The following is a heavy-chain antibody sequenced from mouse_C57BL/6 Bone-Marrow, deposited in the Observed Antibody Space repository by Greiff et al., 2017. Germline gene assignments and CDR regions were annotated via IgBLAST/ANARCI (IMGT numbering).Heavy chain of an antibody. CDR3: ARYYDEDWFAY. CDR2: IDPSDSYT. D-gene: IGHD2-4*01. J-gene: IGHJ3*01. Sequence: VQLQQPGAELVKPGASVKLSCKASGYTFTSYWMQWVKQRPGQGLEWIGGIDPSDSYTNYNQKFKGKATLTVDTSSSTAYMQLSSLTSEDSAVYYCARYYDEDWFAYWGQGTLGTVSA. CDR1: GYTFTSYW. V-gene: IGHV1-50*01.